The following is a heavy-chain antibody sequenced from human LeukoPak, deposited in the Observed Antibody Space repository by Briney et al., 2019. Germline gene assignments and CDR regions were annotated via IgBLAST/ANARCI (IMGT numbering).Heavy chain of an antibody. CDR1: GDSVSSNSAA. J-gene: IGHJ4*02. CDR3: ARGGAAAGRFFDF. CDR2: TYYRSKWYN. D-gene: IGHD6-13*01. Sequence: PSQTLSLTCAISGDSVSSNSAAWNWIRQSPSRGLEWLGRTYYRSKWYNDYAVSVKSRIIINSDTSMNQFSLQLNSVSPEDTAVYYCARGGAAAGRFFDFWGQGTLVAVSS. V-gene: IGHV6-1*01.